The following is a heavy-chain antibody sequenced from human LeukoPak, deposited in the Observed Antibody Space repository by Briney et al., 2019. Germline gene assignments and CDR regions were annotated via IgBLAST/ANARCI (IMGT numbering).Heavy chain of an antibody. CDR3: ARGRYTIFGVVIIRGAFDI. CDR1: GGSISSSSYY. CDR2: INHSGST. V-gene: IGHV4-39*07. J-gene: IGHJ3*02. Sequence: SETLSLTCTVSGGSISSSSYYWGWIRQPPGKGLEWIGEINHSGSTNYNPSLKSRVTISVDTSKNQFSLKLSSVTAADTAVYYCARGRYTIFGVVIIRGAFDIWGQGTMVTVSS. D-gene: IGHD3-3*01.